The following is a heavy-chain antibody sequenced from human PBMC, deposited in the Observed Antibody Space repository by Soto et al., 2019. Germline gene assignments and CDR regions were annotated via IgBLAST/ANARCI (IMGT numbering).Heavy chain of an antibody. D-gene: IGHD2-15*01. Sequence: PWETLSLTCTVSGGSISSGDYYWSRSRQRLLKGPATTEINTLTLHASLQPSLKSRVTISVDTSKNQFSLKLSSVTAADTAVYYCARARGARYFD. CDR3: ARARGARYFD. J-gene: IGHJ4*01. V-gene: IGHV4-30-4*01. CDR1: GGSISSGDYY. CDR2: NTLTLHA.